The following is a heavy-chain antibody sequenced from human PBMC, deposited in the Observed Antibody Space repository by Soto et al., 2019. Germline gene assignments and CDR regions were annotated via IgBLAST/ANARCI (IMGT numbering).Heavy chain of an antibody. CDR1: GFTFSSYA. CDR2: ISGSGGST. D-gene: IGHD2-15*01. Sequence: EVQLLESGGGLVQPGGSLRLSCAASGFTFSSYAMSWVRQAPGKGLEWVSAISGSGGSTYYADSVKGRFTISRDNSKNTLYLQMNSLRAEDTAVYYCARDRECSGGTCYNYFDYWGQGTLVTVSS. J-gene: IGHJ4*02. CDR3: ARDRECSGGTCYNYFDY. V-gene: IGHV3-23*01.